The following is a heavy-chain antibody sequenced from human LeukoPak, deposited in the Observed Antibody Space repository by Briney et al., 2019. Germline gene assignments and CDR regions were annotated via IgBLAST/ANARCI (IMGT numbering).Heavy chain of an antibody. CDR1: GGSISSYY. Sequence: PSETLSLTCTVSGGSISSYYWSWIRQPPGKGLEWIGYIYYSGSTNYNPSLKSRVTISVDTSKNQFSLKLSSVTAADTAVYYCARRNPPDYDFWSGQGDAFDIWGQGTMVTVSS. CDR2: IYYSGST. CDR3: ARRNPPDYDFWSGQGDAFDI. D-gene: IGHD3-3*01. V-gene: IGHV4-59*01. J-gene: IGHJ3*02.